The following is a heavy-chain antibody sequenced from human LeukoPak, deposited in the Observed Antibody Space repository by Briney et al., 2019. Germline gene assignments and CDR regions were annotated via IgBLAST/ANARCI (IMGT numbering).Heavy chain of an antibody. CDR3: ARAFGELFPEYFQH. Sequence: PGGSLRLSCAASGFTFSSYSMNWVRQAPGKGLEWVSYISSSGSTIYYADSVKGRFTISRDNAKNSLYLQMNSLRAEDTAVYYCARAFGELFPEYFQHWGQGTLVTVSS. CDR1: GFTFSSYS. CDR2: ISSSGSTI. D-gene: IGHD3-10*01. J-gene: IGHJ1*01. V-gene: IGHV3-48*04.